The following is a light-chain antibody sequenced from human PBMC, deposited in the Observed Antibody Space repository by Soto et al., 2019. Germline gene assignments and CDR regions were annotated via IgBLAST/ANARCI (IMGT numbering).Light chain of an antibody. Sequence: QSVLTQPASVSGSPGQSITISCTGTSSDIGGYNSVSWYQQHPGKAPKLMIYEVNNRPSGISNRFSASKSANTASLTISGLQAEDEADYYCSSYAGSSNVFGTGTKLTVL. CDR3: SSYAGSSNV. CDR1: SSDIGGYNS. CDR2: EVN. J-gene: IGLJ1*01. V-gene: IGLV2-14*01.